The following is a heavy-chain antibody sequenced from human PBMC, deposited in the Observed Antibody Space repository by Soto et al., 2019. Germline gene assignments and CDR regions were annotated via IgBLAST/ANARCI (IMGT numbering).Heavy chain of an antibody. D-gene: IGHD5-12*01. J-gene: IGHJ4*02. CDR3: AIASGVDNSGFDLSY. CDR1: GFTFETYN. CDR2: IGSSSATI. V-gene: IGHV3-48*01. Sequence: EVQLVESGGGLVQPGGSLRLSCAASGFTFETYNMNWVRQAPGKGLEWVSYIGSSSATIYYADSVRGRFTISRDNAKTSLYLQMKRLRAEDTAVYYCAIASGVDNSGFDLSYWGQGTLLTVSS.